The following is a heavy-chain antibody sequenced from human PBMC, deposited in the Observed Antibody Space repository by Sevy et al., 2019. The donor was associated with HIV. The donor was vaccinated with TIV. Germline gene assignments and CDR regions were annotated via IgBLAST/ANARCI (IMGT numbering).Heavy chain of an antibody. Sequence: SETLSLTCTVSDGSISSGGYYWSWIRQHPGKGLEWIGYIYYSGSTYYNPSLKSRVTISVDTSKNQFSLKLSSVTAADTAVYYCARVGPGDYGDYDSYWGQGTLVTVSS. CDR1: DGSISSGGYY. V-gene: IGHV4-31*03. CDR3: ARVGPGDYGDYDSY. D-gene: IGHD4-17*01. CDR2: IYYSGST. J-gene: IGHJ4*02.